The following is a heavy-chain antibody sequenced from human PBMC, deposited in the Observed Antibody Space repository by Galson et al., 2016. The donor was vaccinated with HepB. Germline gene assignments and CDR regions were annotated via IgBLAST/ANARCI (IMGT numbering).Heavy chain of an antibody. CDR1: GFTFSSYA. D-gene: IGHD3-22*01. CDR2: ISYDGSNK. Sequence: SLRLSCAASGFTFSSYAMHWVRQAPGKGLEWVAVISYDGSNKYYADSVKGRFTLSRDNSKNTLYLQMNSLRAEDTAVYYCARASDYPDGGGYYRAFYYYGMTSGAKGPRSPSP. V-gene: IGHV3-30*04. J-gene: IGHJ6*02. CDR3: ARASDYPDGGGYYRAFYYYGMTS.